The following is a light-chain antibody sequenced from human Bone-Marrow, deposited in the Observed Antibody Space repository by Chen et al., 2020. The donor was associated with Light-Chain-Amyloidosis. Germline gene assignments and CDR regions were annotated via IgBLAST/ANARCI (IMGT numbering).Light chain of an antibody. V-gene: IGLV6-57*01. CDR1: SGSIATNY. CDR3: QSYQGRDQVV. J-gene: IGLJ3*02. CDR2: EVD. Sequence: NFMLTQPHSVSESPGKTVIISCTRSSGSIATNYVQWYQQRPGSSPTTVIYEVDQRPSGVPDRFSGSIYRSASSASLSGSGLECEDESEYYSQSYQGRDQVVFGGGTKLAVL.